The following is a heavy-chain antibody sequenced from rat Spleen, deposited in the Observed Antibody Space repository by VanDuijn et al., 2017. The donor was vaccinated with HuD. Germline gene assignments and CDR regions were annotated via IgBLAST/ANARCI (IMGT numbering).Heavy chain of an antibody. V-gene: IGHV5-25*01. D-gene: IGHD1-6*01. Sequence: EVQLVESGGGLVQPGRSLKLSCAASGFTFSNYDMAWVRQAPTKGLEWVASISPSGGSTYYRDSVKGRFTISRDNAESTLYLQMDSLRSEATATYYCASLMYTPDYLGVMDAWGQGASVTVSS. CDR1: GFTFSNYD. CDR2: ISPSGGST. J-gene: IGHJ4*01. CDR3: ASLMYTPDYLGVMDA.